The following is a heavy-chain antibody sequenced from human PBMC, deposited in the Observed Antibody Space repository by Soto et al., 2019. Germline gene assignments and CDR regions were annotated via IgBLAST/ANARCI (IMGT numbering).Heavy chain of an antibody. J-gene: IGHJ3*01. CDR3: ASAATGRGGFDP. CDR2: IKQDGSEK. Sequence: EVQMVESGGGWVQPGGSLTLSCAASGFTFSSYWMSWVRQAPGKGLEWVANIKQDGSEKYYVDSVKGRFTISRDNAENSLFLQMNSLRADDTAVYYCASAATGRGGFDPWGQGTMLTASS. CDR1: GFTFSSYW. V-gene: IGHV3-7*01. D-gene: IGHD6-13*01.